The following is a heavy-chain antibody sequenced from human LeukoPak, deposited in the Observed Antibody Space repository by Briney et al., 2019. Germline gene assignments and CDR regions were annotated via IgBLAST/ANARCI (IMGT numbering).Heavy chain of an antibody. V-gene: IGHV4-34*01. D-gene: IGHD3-10*01. CDR1: GGSFSGYY. CDR3: ARRYYGSGSYPPDY. CDR2: INHSGST. Sequence: SETLSLTCAVDGGSFSGYYWSWIRQPPGKGLEWIGEINHSGSTNYNPSLKSRVTISVDTSKNQFSLKLSSVTAADTAVYYCARRYYGSGSYPPDYWGQGTLVTVSS. J-gene: IGHJ4*02.